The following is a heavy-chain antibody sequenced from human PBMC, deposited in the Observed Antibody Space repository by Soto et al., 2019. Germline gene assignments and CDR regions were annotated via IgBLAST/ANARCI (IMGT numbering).Heavy chain of an antibody. V-gene: IGHV1-69*01. J-gene: IGHJ5*02. D-gene: IGHD3-10*01. CDR1: GGTFSSYA. Sequence: QVQLVQSGAEVKKPGSSVKVSCKASGGTFSSYAISWVRQAPGQGLEWMGGIIPIFGTANYAQKFQGRVTITADESTSTAYMELSSLRSEDTAVYYCARSPQAELWFEPTYNWFDPWGQGTLVTVSS. CDR3: ARSPQAELWFEPTYNWFDP. CDR2: IIPIFGTA.